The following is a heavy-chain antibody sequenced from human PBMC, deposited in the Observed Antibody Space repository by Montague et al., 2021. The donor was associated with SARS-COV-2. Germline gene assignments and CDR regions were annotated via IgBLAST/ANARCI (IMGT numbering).Heavy chain of an antibody. V-gene: IGHV4-4*02. J-gene: IGHJ4*02. CDR2: IHHTGIT. CDR3: ASHPVFQQLYS. Sequence: SETLSLTCAVSGASVTSINWWCWVRQHPGRGLEWIAEIHHTGITNFNTSLRSRVFITFDTSKKQFSLILISATAADAAIYYCASHPVFQQLYSWGQGTLVSVSS. CDR1: GASVTSINW. D-gene: IGHD6-13*01.